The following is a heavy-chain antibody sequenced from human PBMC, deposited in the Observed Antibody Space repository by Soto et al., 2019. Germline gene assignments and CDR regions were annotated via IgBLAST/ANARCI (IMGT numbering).Heavy chain of an antibody. J-gene: IGHJ6*02. Sequence: GASVKVSCKASGYTFTGYYMHWVRQAPGQGLEWMGWINPNSGGTNYAQKFQGWVTMTRDTSISTAYMELSRLRSDDTAVYYCARDQTAAGTATWDYYYYGMDVWGQGTTVTVSS. CDR3: ARDQTAAGTATWDYYYYGMDV. V-gene: IGHV1-2*04. D-gene: IGHD6-13*01. CDR1: GYTFTGYY. CDR2: INPNSGGT.